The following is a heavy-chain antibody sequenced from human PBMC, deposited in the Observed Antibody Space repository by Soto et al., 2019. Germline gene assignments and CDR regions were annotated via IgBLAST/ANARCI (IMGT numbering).Heavy chain of an antibody. CDR3: ARWAVDTAMVSASWFDP. D-gene: IGHD5-18*01. Sequence: SETLSLTCAVSGGSISSSNWWSWVRQPPGKGLEWIGEIYHSGSTNYNPSLKSRVTISVDKSKNQFSLKLSSVTAADTAVYYCARWAVDTAMVSASWFDPWGQGTLVTVSS. CDR2: IYHSGST. J-gene: IGHJ5*02. V-gene: IGHV4-4*02. CDR1: GGSISSSNW.